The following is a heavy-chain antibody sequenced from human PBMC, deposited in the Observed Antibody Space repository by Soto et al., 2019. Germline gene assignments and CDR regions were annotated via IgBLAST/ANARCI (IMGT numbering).Heavy chain of an antibody. CDR1: GGSISSGGYY. D-gene: IGHD3-9*01. J-gene: IGHJ4*02. Sequence: SETLSLTWTVSGGSISSGGYYWSWIRQHPGKGLEWIGYIYYSGSTYYNPSLKSRVTISVDTSKNQFSLKLSSVTAADTAVYYCARVYDILTGPYFDYWGQGTLVTVSS. CDR2: IYYSGST. CDR3: ARVYDILTGPYFDY. V-gene: IGHV4-31*02.